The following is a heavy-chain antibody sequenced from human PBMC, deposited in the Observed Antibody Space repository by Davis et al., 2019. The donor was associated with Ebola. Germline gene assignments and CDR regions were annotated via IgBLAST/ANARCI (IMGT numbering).Heavy chain of an antibody. CDR3: AKLLYSSSPGH. Sequence: GESLKISCAASGFTFSSYSMNWVRQAPGKGLEWVAVISHDGGETYYGDSVKGRFTISRDNSKNTLYLQMNSLRAEDTAVYYCAKLLYSSSPGHWGQGTLVTVS. D-gene: IGHD6-6*01. J-gene: IGHJ4*02. CDR1: GFTFSSYS. V-gene: IGHV3-30*18. CDR2: ISHDGGET.